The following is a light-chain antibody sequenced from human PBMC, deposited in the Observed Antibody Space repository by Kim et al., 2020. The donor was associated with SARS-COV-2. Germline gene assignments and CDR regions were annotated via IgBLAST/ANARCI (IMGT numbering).Light chain of an antibody. CDR3: QQYNNWPPLT. V-gene: IGKV3-15*01. CDR2: GAF. CDR1: QTVNSN. Sequence: CPGERVTLSCRASQTVNSNLAWYQPKPGQAPRLLVYGAFTRATGVPARFSGSGSGTDFTLTISSLQSEDFAVYYCQQYNNWPPLTFGGGTKVDIK. J-gene: IGKJ4*01.